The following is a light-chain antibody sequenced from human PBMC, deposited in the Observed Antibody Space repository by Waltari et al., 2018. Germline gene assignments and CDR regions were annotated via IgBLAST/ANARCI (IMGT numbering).Light chain of an antibody. Sequence: SYELSQPFSMSVALGQTAKITCGGDNIGSKHVHWYQQKPGQAPLVVIYRDTSRPSGIPERFSGFNSGNTATLTISGAQVGDEADYYCHVWDSSANWVFGGGTKLTVL. CDR2: RDT. CDR1: NIGSKH. V-gene: IGLV3-9*01. J-gene: IGLJ3*02. CDR3: HVWDSSANWV.